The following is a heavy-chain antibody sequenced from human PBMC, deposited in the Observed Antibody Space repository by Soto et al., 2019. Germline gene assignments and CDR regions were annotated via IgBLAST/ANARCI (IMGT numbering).Heavy chain of an antibody. CDR1: GGSISSYY. Sequence: PSETLSLTCTVSGGSISSYYWSWIRQPPGKGLEWIGYIYYGGNTNYNPSLKSRVTMSVDTSKNQFSLKMSSVTAADTAIYYCARRITIFGVVPPRAVGGMDVWGQGTTVTVSS. D-gene: IGHD3-3*01. J-gene: IGHJ6*02. V-gene: IGHV4-59*08. CDR2: IYYGGNT. CDR3: ARRITIFGVVPPRAVGGMDV.